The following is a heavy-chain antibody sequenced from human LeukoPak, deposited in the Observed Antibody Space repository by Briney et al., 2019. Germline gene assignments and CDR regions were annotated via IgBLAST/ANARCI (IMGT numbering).Heavy chain of an antibody. CDR2: ISANGAYS. Sequence: KPGGSLRLACAASGFTFSSYGMNWVRQAPGKGPEWVSGISANGAYSHHADSVKGRFTISRDNAKNSLYLQMNSLRAEDTAVYYCARPGPVVPAALIFGEAFDVWGQGTVVTVSS. J-gene: IGHJ3*01. D-gene: IGHD2-15*01. CDR3: ARPGPVVPAALIFGEAFDV. CDR1: GFTFSSYG. V-gene: IGHV3-21*04.